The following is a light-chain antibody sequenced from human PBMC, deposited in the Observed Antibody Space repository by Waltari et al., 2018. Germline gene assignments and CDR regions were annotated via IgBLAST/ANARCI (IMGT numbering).Light chain of an antibody. V-gene: IGLV2-14*03. CDR2: DVS. Sequence: QSALTQPASVSGSPGQSITISCTGTSSDVGSYNYVSWYQQHPGKAPKLMIYDVSYRPSGVSNRFSGSKSGNTVSLTISGLQAEDEADYYCSSYITTNTLELFGGGTSLTVL. CDR3: SSYITTNTLEL. J-gene: IGLJ2*01. CDR1: SSDVGSYNY.